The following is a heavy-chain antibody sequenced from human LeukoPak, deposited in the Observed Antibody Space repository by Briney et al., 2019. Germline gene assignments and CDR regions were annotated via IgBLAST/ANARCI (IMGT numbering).Heavy chain of an antibody. V-gene: IGHV1-8*01. J-gene: IGHJ4*02. D-gene: IGHD6-19*01. CDR1: GYTFTSCD. Sequence: ASVKVSCKASGYTFTSCDINWVRQATGQGLEWMGWMNPNSGNTGYGQSFQGRITMTRDISIGTAYMELSNLSSEDTAIYYCTRGSSGRRDNWGQGTLVTVSA. CDR3: TRGSSGRRDN. CDR2: MNPNSGNT.